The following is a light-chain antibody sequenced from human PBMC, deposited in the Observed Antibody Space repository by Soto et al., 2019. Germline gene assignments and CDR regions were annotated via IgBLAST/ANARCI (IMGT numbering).Light chain of an antibody. CDR2: DAS. Sequence: EIVLTQSPDTLSLSPGERATLSCRASQSVSSNLAWYQQKPGQAPRLLIYDASTRASGIPARFSGSGSGTEFTLTISSLQSEDFAVYYCQQYHNWPPYTFGQGTKLEIK. CDR3: QQYHNWPPYT. CDR1: QSVSSN. V-gene: IGKV3-15*01. J-gene: IGKJ2*01.